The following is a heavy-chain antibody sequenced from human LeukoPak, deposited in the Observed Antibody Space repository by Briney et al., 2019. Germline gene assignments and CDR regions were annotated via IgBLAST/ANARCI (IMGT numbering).Heavy chain of an antibody. CDR1: GYTFTTYS. CDR3: ARRITVVRGTGAFDI. D-gene: IGHD3-10*01. Sequence: GESLKISCKGSGYTFTTYSIGRVRQLPGKGLEWMGIIYPGDSDTTYSPSFQGQVKISSDKSTTTAYLQWSSLKASDTAMYYCARRITVVRGTGAFDIWGQGTMVTVSS. CDR2: IYPGDSDT. J-gene: IGHJ3*02. V-gene: IGHV5-51*01.